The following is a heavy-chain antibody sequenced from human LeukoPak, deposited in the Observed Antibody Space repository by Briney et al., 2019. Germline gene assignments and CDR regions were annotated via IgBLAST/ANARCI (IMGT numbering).Heavy chain of an antibody. CDR1: GGSISSYY. V-gene: IGHV4-59*01. CDR2: IYYSGST. J-gene: IGHJ6*02. Sequence: PSETLSLTCTVSGGSISSYYWSWIRQPPGKGLEWIGYIYYSGSTNYNPSLKSRVTISVDTSKNQFSLKLSSVTAADTAVYYCARAPYDFWSGLTYYYYGMDVWGQGTTVTVSS. CDR3: ARAPYDFWSGLTYYYYGMDV. D-gene: IGHD3-3*01.